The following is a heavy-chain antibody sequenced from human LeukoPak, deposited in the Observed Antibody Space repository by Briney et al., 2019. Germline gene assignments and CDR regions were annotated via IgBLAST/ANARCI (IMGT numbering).Heavy chain of an antibody. J-gene: IGHJ4*02. CDR3: ARQFRDSSGYYSYCFDY. Sequence: GESLKISCKGSGYSFTTYWIGWVRQMPGRGLEWMGIIYPGDSDTRYSPSFQGQVTISADKSISTAYPQWSSLKASDTAMYYCARQFRDSSGYYSYCFDYWGQGTLVTVSS. D-gene: IGHD3-22*01. CDR2: IYPGDSDT. V-gene: IGHV5-51*01. CDR1: GYSFTTYW.